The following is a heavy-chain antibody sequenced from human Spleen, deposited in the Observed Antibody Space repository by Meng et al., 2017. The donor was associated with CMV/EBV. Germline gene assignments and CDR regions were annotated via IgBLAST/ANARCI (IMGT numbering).Heavy chain of an antibody. CDR2: IIPILGIA. Sequence: SVKVSCKASGYTFTAYYMHWVRQAPGQGLEWMGGIIPILGIANYAQKFQGRVTITADKSTSTAYMELSSLRSEDTAVYYCARDEYDFWSGSNWFDPWGQGTLVTVSS. CDR3: ARDEYDFWSGSNWFDP. D-gene: IGHD3-3*01. V-gene: IGHV1-69*10. CDR1: GYTFTAYY. J-gene: IGHJ5*02.